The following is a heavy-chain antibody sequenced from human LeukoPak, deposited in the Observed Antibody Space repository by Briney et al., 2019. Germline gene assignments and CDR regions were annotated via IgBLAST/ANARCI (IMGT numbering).Heavy chain of an antibody. J-gene: IGHJ4*02. CDR2: ISAYNGNT. CDR1: GYTFTSYG. V-gene: IGHV1-18*01. CDR3: ARDSTGTQHFDY. Sequence: ASVKVSCKVSGYTFTSYGISWVRQAPGQGLEWMGWISAYNGNTNYAQKLQGRVTMTTDTSTSTAYMELRSLRSDDTAVYYCARDSTGTQHFDYWGQGTLVTVSS. D-gene: IGHD1-1*01.